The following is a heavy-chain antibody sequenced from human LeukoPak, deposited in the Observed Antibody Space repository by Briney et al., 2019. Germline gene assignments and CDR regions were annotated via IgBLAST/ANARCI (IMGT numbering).Heavy chain of an antibody. D-gene: IGHD3-22*01. CDR1: GFTFRSYG. J-gene: IGHJ4*02. CDR2: ISYDGSNK. V-gene: IGHV3-30*18. Sequence: GRSLRLSCAASGFTFRSYGMNWVRQAPGKGLEWVAVISYDGSNKYYTDSVKGRFTISRDNSKYTLYLQMNSLRAEDTAVYYCAKGYYDSNGNFYYFDFWGQGTLVTVSS. CDR3: AKGYYDSNGNFYYFDF.